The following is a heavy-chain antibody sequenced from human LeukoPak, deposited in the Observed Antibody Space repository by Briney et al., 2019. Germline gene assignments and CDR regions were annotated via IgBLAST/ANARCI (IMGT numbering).Heavy chain of an antibody. D-gene: IGHD3-22*01. J-gene: IGHJ4*02. CDR1: GGSISSSSYH. CDR2: IYYSGST. Sequence: PSETLSLTCTVSGGSISSSSYHWGWIRQPPGEGLEWIGSIYYSGSTYYNPSLKSRVTISVDTSKNQFSLKLTSVTAADTAVYYCARRVPSAYSYYFDYWGQGTLVTVSS. CDR3: ARRVPSAYSYYFDY. V-gene: IGHV4-39*01.